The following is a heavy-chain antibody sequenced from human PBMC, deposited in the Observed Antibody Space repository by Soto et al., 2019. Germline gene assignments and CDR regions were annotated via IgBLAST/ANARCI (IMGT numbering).Heavy chain of an antibody. CDR2: INHSGST. D-gene: IGHD3-9*01. CDR1: GGSFSGYY. CDR3: ARGPEDILTGYYSDRGIDY. Sequence: QVQLQQWGAGLLKPSETLSLTCAVYGGSFSGYYWSWIRQPPGKGLEWMGGINHSGSTNYNPSLKGRVTISVDTSKNQFSLKLSSVTAADTAVYYCARGPEDILTGYYSDRGIDYWGQGTLVTVSS. V-gene: IGHV4-34*01. J-gene: IGHJ4*02.